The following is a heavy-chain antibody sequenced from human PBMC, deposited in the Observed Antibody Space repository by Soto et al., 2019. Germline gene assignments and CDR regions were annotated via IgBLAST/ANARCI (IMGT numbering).Heavy chain of an antibody. CDR3: AHGTTSTTLLAY. J-gene: IGHJ4*02. CDR2: IFWDDDK. D-gene: IGHD1-1*01. CDR1: GLSLSSSGVA. Sequence: QITLKESGPTLVKPTQTLTLTCTFSGLSLSSSGVAVGWVRQPPGKALEWLALIFWDDDKRYSPALKSRLTVSKDDSINQVVFTRTNVDPVDTGTYYCAHGTTSTTLLAYWGQGTQGSVSS. V-gene: IGHV2-5*02.